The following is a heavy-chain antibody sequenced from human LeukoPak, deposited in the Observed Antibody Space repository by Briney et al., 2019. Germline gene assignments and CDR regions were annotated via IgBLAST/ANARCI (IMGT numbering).Heavy chain of an antibody. D-gene: IGHD2-2*02. Sequence: SETLSLTCTVSGGSISSSYYYWGWIRQPPGKGLEWIGSIFYSGNTYYNPSLKSRVTISVDTSKSQFSLKLSSVTAADTAVYYCARLYAGTRPPDYWGQGTLVTVSS. CDR3: ARLYAGTRPPDY. CDR2: IFYSGNT. CDR1: GGSISSSYYY. V-gene: IGHV4-39*01. J-gene: IGHJ4*02.